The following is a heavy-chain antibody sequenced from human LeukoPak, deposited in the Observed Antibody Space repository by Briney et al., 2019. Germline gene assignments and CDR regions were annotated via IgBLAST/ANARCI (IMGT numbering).Heavy chain of an antibody. Sequence: PGGSLRLSCAASGFTFSSYAMHWVRQVPGKGLEWVAVISYDGSNKYYADSVKGRFTISRDNSKNTLYLQMNSLRAEDTAVYYCATGQRWLQLYLDYWGQGTLVTVSS. CDR2: ISYDGSNK. CDR3: ATGQRWLQLYLDY. J-gene: IGHJ4*02. D-gene: IGHD5-24*01. CDR1: GFTFSSYA. V-gene: IGHV3-30-3*01.